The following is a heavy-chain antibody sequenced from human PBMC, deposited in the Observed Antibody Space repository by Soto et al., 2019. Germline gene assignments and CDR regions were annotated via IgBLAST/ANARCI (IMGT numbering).Heavy chain of an antibody. CDR1: GFTFSSYW. D-gene: IGHD2-15*01. J-gene: IGHJ4*02. CDR3: XXXXLVVXAATREDY. Sequence: EVQLVXSGGGLVQPGESLRLSCAASGFTFSSYWMHWVRQAPGKGLVWVSRINSDGSSTSYAGSVKGRFXXSXXXAKXXXXXXXXXXXXXXXXXXXXXXXXLVVXAATREDYWGQGTLVTVSS. CDR2: INSDGSST. V-gene: IGHV3-74*01.